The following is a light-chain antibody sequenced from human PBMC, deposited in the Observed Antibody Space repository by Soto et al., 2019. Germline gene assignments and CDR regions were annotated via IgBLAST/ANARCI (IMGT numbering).Light chain of an antibody. V-gene: IGKV1-27*01. CDR2: AAS. CDR1: QSIDNF. Sequence: DIQMSESPCTVSATDDDRDTITSLASQSIDNFFSWYQQIPGKAPKLLIYAASNLQRGVPSRFSGSGSGTDFTLTISSLQPEDVATYYCQKYNSAPLTFGGGTKV. J-gene: IGKJ4*01. CDR3: QKYNSAPLT.